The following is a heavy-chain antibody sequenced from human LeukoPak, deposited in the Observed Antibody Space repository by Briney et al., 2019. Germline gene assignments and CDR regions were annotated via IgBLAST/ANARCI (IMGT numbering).Heavy chain of an antibody. D-gene: IGHD3/OR15-3a*01. Sequence: PGGSLRLSCAASGFTFSTYAMNWVRQAPGKGLEWVSYISRSGSTIFYADSVKGRFTISRDNAKNSVSLQMNSLRAEDTAVYSCARPTWTNYMDVWGKGTAVTISS. CDR3: ARPTWTNYMDV. V-gene: IGHV3-48*03. CDR1: GFTFSTYA. J-gene: IGHJ6*03. CDR2: ISRSGSTI.